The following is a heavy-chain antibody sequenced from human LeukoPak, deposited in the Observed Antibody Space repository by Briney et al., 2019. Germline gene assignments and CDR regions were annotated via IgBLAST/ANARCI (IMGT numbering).Heavy chain of an antibody. J-gene: IGHJ4*02. V-gene: IGHV3-30*04. CDR2: ISYDGSNK. D-gene: IGHD3-9*01. CDR1: GFTFSTYA. Sequence: GRSLRLSCAASGFTFSTYAVHWVRQAPGKGLEWVAVISYDGSNKYYADSVKGRFTISRDNSKNTLYLQMNSLRPEDTAVYYCARDREDLLTGLDYWGQGTLVTVSS. CDR3: ARDREDLLTGLDY.